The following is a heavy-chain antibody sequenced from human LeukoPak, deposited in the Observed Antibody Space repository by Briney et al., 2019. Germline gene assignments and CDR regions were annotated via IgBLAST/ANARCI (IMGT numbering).Heavy chain of an antibody. J-gene: IGHJ4*02. Sequence: PGGSLRLSCAASGFTFSSYAMSWVRQAPGKGLEWGSAICGSGGSTYYAESVKGRFTISRDNSKNTLYLQMNSLRAEDTAVYYCATIVVVTAIFDFWGQGTLVTVS. CDR2: ICGSGGST. V-gene: IGHV3-23*01. D-gene: IGHD2-21*02. CDR1: GFTFSSYA. CDR3: ATIVVVTAIFDF.